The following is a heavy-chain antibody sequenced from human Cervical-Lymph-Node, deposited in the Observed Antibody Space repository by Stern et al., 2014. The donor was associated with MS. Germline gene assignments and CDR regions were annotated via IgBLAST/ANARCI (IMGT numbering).Heavy chain of an antibody. D-gene: IGHD6-19*01. CDR3: AKDRGSGWSLDD. CDR2: ISNDGSKK. Sequence: VQLVESGGGVVQPGRSLRLSCAGSGFTFRTSGMHWVRQAPGKGLEWVALISNDGSKKYYVDSVKGRFTISRDNAKNTMYVQMNSLRDEDTAVYYCAKDRGSGWSLDDWGQGTLVTVSS. J-gene: IGHJ4*02. V-gene: IGHV3-30*18. CDR1: GFTFRTSG.